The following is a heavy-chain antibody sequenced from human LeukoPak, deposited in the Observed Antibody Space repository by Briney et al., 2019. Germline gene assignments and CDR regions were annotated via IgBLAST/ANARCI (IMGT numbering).Heavy chain of an antibody. J-gene: IGHJ4*02. CDR1: GGSISSYY. CDR2: IYYSGST. D-gene: IGHD1-26*01. V-gene: IGHV4-59*08. CDR3: ARKLSYSGGLNSFDY. Sequence: SETLSLTCTVSGGSISSYYWSWIRQPPGKGLEWIGYIYYSGSTNYNPSLKSRVTISVETPKNQFSLRLSSVTAADTAVYYCARKLSYSGGLNSFDYWGQGTLVTVSS.